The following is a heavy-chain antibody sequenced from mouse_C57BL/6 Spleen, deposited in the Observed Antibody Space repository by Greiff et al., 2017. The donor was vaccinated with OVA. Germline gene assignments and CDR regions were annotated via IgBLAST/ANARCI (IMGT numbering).Heavy chain of an antibody. CDR3: SRHGEIPWFAY. CDR1: GFTFSSYG. Sequence: EVKVVESGGDLVKPGGSLKLSCAASGFTFSSYGMSWVRQTPDKRLAWVATISSGGSYTYYPDSVKGRFTISSDNAKNTLYLQMSSLKSENTAMYYWSRHGEIPWFAYWGQGTLVTVSA. J-gene: IGHJ3*01. V-gene: IGHV5-6*01. CDR2: ISSGGSYT.